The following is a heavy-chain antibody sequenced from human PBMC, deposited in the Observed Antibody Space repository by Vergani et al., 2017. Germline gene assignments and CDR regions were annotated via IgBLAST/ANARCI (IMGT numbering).Heavy chain of an antibody. CDR2: NYYSGST. Sequence: QLQLQESGPGLVKPSETLSLTCTVSGGSISSSSYYWGWIRQPQGKGLEWIGSNYYSGSTYYNPSLKSRVTISVDTAKIQFSLKLSSVTAADTAVYYCARAVDRDYDFWSGYMAFDIWGQGTMVTVSS. CDR3: ARAVDRDYDFWSGYMAFDI. J-gene: IGHJ3*02. V-gene: IGHV4-39*07. CDR1: GGSISSSSYY. D-gene: IGHD3-3*01.